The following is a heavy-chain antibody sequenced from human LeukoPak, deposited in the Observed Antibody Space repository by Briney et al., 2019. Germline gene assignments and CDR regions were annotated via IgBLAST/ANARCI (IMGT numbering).Heavy chain of an antibody. CDR1: GGSFSGYY. CDR3: ARAYGSGSLDAFDI. V-gene: IGHV4-34*01. D-gene: IGHD3-10*01. J-gene: IGHJ3*02. CDR2: INHSGST. Sequence: SETLSLTCAVYGGSFSGYYWSWIRQLPGKGLEWIGEINHSGSTNYNPSLKSRVTISVDTSKNQFSLKLSSVTAADTAVYYCARAYGSGSLDAFDIWGQGTMVTVSS.